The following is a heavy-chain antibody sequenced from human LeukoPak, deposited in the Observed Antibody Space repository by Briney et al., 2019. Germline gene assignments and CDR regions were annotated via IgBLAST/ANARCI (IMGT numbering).Heavy chain of an antibody. CDR2: IWYDGSNK. V-gene: IGHV3-33*01. D-gene: IGHD4-17*01. CDR1: GFIFSSYG. J-gene: IGHJ3*02. Sequence: GGSLRLSCAASGFIFSSYGMHWVRQAPGKGLEWVSLIWYDGSNKHYADSVKGRFTISRDNSKNTLYLQMNSLRAEDTAVYYCASMTTVTMNDAFDIWGQGTMVTVCS. CDR3: ASMTTVTMNDAFDI.